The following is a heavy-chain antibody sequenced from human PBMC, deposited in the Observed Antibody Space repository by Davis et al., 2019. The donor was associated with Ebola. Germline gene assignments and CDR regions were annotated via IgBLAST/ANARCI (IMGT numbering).Heavy chain of an antibody. D-gene: IGHD4-17*01. J-gene: IGHJ4*02. CDR3: ARGGTTLTSNFDY. CDR1: GYTFTSYD. CDR2: MNPNSGNT. V-gene: IGHV1-8*01. Sequence: ASVKVSCKASGYTFTSYDINWVRRATGQGLEWMGWMNPNSGNTGYTQKFQGRVTMTRNTSISTAYMELSSLRSEDTAVYYCARGGTTLTSNFDYWGQGTLVTVSS.